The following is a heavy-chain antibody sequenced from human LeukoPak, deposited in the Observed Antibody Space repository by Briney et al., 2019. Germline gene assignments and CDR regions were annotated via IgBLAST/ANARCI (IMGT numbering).Heavy chain of an antibody. CDR3: AREYYDILTGYYYGMDV. D-gene: IGHD3-9*01. J-gene: IGHJ6*02. CDR2: IYYSGST. V-gene: IGHV4-39*07. Sequence: PSETLSLTCTVSGGSISSSSYYWGWIRQPPGKGLEWIGSIYYSGSTYYNPSLKSRVTISVDTSKNQFSLKLSSVTAADTAVYYCAREYYDILTGYYYGMDVWGQGTTVTVSS. CDR1: GGSISSSSYY.